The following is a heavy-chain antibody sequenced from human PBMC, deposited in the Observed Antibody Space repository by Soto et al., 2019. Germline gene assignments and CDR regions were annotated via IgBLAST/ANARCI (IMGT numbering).Heavy chain of an antibody. CDR3: ARMLGATIFDY. CDR2: IYYSGST. V-gene: IGHV4-31*03. Sequence: QVQLQESGPGLVKPSQTLSLTCTVSGGSISSSGDYWNWIRQHPGKGLEWIGYIYYSGSTYYNPSLKSRVTISVDTSKNQFSLKLSSVTAADTAVYYCARMLGATIFDYWGHGTLVTVSS. D-gene: IGHD5-12*01. CDR1: GGSISSSGDY. J-gene: IGHJ4*01.